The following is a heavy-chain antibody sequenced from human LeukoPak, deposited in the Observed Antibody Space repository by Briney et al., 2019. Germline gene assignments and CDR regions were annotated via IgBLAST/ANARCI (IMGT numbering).Heavy chain of an antibody. Sequence: PGGSLRLSCAASGFTFIAFAMTWVRQAPGKAPECISSITGGGNSVFYADSVKGRFTFSRDNSRNTLYLQMDSLRAEDTAVYYCAKGEGAGKVDWFDPWGQGTQVTVSS. D-gene: IGHD6-13*01. V-gene: IGHV3-23*01. CDR3: AKGEGAGKVDWFDP. CDR2: ITGGGNSV. J-gene: IGHJ5*02. CDR1: GFTFIAFA.